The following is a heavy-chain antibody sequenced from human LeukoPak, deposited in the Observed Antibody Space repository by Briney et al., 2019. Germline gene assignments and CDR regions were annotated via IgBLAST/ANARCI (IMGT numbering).Heavy chain of an antibody. CDR3: ARDVTGGSYFDY. J-gene: IGHJ4*02. V-gene: IGHV4-31*03. D-gene: IGHD1-26*01. CDR2: IYYSGST. Sequence: SETLSLTGTVSGGSISSGVYYWSWIRQHPGKGLESIGYIYYSGSTYYNPSLKSRVTLSVDTSKNQFSLKLTSVTAADTAVYYCARDVTGGSYFDYWGQGTLVTVSS. CDR1: GGSISSGVYY.